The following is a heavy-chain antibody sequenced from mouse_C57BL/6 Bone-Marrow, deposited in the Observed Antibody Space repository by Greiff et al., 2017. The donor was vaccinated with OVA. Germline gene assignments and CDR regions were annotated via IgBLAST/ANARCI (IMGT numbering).Heavy chain of an antibody. V-gene: IGHV1-69*01. CDR1: GYTFTSYW. CDR3: ARATMVTRYFDV. CDR2: IDPSDSYT. J-gene: IGHJ1*03. Sequence: VQLQQPGAELVMPGASVKLSCKASGYTFTSYWMHWVKQRPGQGLEWIGEIDPSDSYTNYNQKFKGKSTLTVDKSSITAYMQLSSLTSEDSAVYYCARATMVTRYFDVWGTGTTVTVSS. D-gene: IGHD2-2*01.